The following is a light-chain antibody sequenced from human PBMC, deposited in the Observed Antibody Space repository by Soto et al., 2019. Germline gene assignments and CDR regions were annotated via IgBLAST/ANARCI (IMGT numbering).Light chain of an antibody. Sequence: DIQMTQSPSSLSASVGDRVTITCRASQDIRDYLVWYQQRPGKVPSLLIYAASTLQSGVPSRFSGSGFGTDFTLTISSLQSEDVATYYCKKYGGAPYTFGPGTKVDLK. CDR1: QDIRDY. CDR3: KKYGGAPYT. CDR2: AAS. V-gene: IGKV1-27*01. J-gene: IGKJ3*01.